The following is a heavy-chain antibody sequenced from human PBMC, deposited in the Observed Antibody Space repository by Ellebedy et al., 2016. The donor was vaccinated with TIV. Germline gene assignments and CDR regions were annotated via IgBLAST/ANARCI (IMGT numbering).Heavy chain of an antibody. V-gene: IGHV3-66*01. CDR1: GFTVSSNY. Sequence: PGGSLRLSCEASGFTVSSNYMSWVRQAPGKGLEWVSTIYSGGSTYYADSVQGRFTISRDNSKNTLYLQMSSLTVEDTAVYFCAVPSGFFYYDSMDVWGQGTTVTVSS. CDR3: AVPSGFFYYDSMDV. J-gene: IGHJ6*02. D-gene: IGHD3-10*01. CDR2: IYSGGST.